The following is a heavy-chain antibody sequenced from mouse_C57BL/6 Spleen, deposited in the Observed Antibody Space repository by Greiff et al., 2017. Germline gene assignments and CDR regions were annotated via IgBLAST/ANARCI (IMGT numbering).Heavy chain of an antibody. CDR1: GYSFTDYN. CDR2: INPNYGTT. Sequence: VHVKQSGPELVKPGASVKISCKASGYSFTDYNMNWVKQSNGKSLEWIGVINPNYGTTSYNQKFKGQATLTVDQSSSTAYMQLNSLTSEDSAVYYCASGGYDYGYFDYWGQGTTLTVSS. D-gene: IGHD2-4*01. J-gene: IGHJ2*01. V-gene: IGHV1-39*01. CDR3: ASGGYDYGYFDY.